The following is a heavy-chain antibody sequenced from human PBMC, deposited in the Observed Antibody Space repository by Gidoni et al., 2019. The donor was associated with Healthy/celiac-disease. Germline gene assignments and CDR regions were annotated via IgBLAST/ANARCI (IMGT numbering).Heavy chain of an antibody. CDR1: GGSISSGSYY. D-gene: IGHD3-3*01. CDR2: IYTSGST. CDR3: ARTIFGTLRYYGMDV. Sequence: QVQLQESGPGLVKPSQTLSLTCTVSGGSISSGSYYWSWIRQPAGKGLEWIGRIYTSGSTNYNPSLKSRVTISVDTSKNQFSLKLSSVTAADTAVYYCARTIFGTLRYYGMDVWGQGTTVTVSS. J-gene: IGHJ6*02. V-gene: IGHV4-61*02.